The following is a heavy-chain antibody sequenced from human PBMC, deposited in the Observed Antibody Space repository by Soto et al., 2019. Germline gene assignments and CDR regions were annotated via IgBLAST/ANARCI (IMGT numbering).Heavy chain of an antibody. CDR2: VSAANGYT. V-gene: IGHV1-18*01. J-gene: IGHJ5*02. CDR1: GFIFTNYG. CDR3: AKGRSIAVPEGS. D-gene: IGHD6-19*01. Sequence: QVQLVQSGPEMKKPGASVKVSCKGSGFIFTNYGFNWVRQAPGQGLEWVGGVSAANGYTRSAQKFQDRLIMTTDSSTNTAYMELRGLGPDDTAIYYCAKGRSIAVPEGSWGQGTLVTVSS.